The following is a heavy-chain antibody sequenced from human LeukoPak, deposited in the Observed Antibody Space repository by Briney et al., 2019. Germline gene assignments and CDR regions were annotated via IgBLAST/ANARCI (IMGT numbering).Heavy chain of an antibody. Sequence: SETLSLTCTVSGGSISSSSYYWGWIRQPPGKGLEWIGNIYYSGSTYYNPSLKSRVTISVDTSKNQFSLKLSSVTAADTAVYYCARQDYGGYAFDYWGQGTLVTVSS. CDR1: GGSISSSSYY. V-gene: IGHV4-39*01. CDR2: IYYSGST. D-gene: IGHD4-17*01. CDR3: ARQDYGGYAFDY. J-gene: IGHJ4*02.